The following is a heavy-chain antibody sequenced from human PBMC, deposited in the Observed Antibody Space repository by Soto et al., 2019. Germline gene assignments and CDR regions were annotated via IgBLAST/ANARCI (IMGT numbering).Heavy chain of an antibody. CDR3: ARERADCSGVSCYYNWFDP. V-gene: IGHV1-69*01. J-gene: IGHJ5*02. Sequence: QVQLVQSGAEVKKPGSSVKVSCKASGGTFSSYAISWVRQAPGQGLEWMGGIIPIFGTANYAQKFQGRVTITADESRSTAYMELSSLRSEDTAVYYCARERADCSGVSCYYNWFDPWGQGTLVTVSS. D-gene: IGHD2-15*01. CDR2: IIPIFGTA. CDR1: GGTFSSYA.